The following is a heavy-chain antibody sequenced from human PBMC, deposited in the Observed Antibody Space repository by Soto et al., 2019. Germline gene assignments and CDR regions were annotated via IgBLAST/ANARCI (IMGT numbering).Heavy chain of an antibody. Sequence: VGSLRLSCAASGFTFSTYAVHWVRQAPGKGLEWVAVISNDESKKYYANSVKGRFTISRDNSNNTGYLQMNSLRREDTAIYYCARSIAVAGLDYWGPGTLVTVSS. J-gene: IGHJ4*02. CDR3: ARSIAVAGLDY. V-gene: IGHV3-30-3*01. D-gene: IGHD6-19*01. CDR2: ISNDESKK. CDR1: GFTFSTYA.